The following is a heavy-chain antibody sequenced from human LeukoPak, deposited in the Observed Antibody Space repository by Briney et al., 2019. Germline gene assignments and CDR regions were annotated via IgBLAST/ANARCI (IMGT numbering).Heavy chain of an antibody. CDR2: IRAYNGNT. D-gene: IGHD6-6*01. V-gene: IGHV1-18*01. CDR1: GYTFSSYG. CDR3: ARGGVAARDYYYYYGMDV. J-gene: IGHJ6*02. Sequence: ASVKASCKAAGYTFSSYGISWVRQAPGQGVEWMGWIRAYNGNTNYAQKLQGRVAMTTDTSTSTDYMEPRSLRSDDTAVYYCARGGVAARDYYYYYGMDVWGQGTTVTVSS.